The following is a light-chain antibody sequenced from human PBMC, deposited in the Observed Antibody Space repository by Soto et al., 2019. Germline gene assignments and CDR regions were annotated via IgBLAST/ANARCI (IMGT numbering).Light chain of an antibody. CDR3: QQYHNWPPYT. Sequence: EIVRTKSPATLSVAPGERATLSCRASQSVSTNLAWYQQKPGQAPRLLMYGASTRATGIPARFSGSGSGTEFTLTISSLQSEDFAVYYCQQYHNWPPYTFGQGTKLEIK. CDR1: QSVSTN. J-gene: IGKJ2*01. CDR2: GAS. V-gene: IGKV3-15*01.